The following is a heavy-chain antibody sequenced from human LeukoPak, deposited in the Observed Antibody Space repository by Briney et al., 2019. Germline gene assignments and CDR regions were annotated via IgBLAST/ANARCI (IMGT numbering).Heavy chain of an antibody. CDR3: AKFFAPSGGASGWTWAIEC. Sequence: GGSLRLSCAASGFTFSSYGMHWVRQAPGKGLEWVAAISGSGGDTTYYAESARGRFTISRDNSKNTLYVQMNSLRAEDTAVYYCAKFFAPSGGASGWTWAIECWGQGTLVTVSS. V-gene: IGHV3-23*01. CDR2: ISGSGGDTT. D-gene: IGHD6-25*01. CDR1: GFTFSSYG. J-gene: IGHJ4*02.